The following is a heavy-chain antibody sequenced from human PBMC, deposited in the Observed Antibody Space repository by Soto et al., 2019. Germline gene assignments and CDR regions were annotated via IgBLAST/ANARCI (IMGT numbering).Heavy chain of an antibody. Sequence: PGGSLRLSCAASGFTFDDYAMHWVRQAPGKGLEWVSGISWNSGSIGYADSVKGRFTVSRDNAKNSLYLQMNSLRAEDTAVYYCARDHYLRYFDWLSPPSGYYYGMDVWGQGTTVTVSS. D-gene: IGHD3-9*01. CDR1: GFTFDDYA. V-gene: IGHV3-9*01. J-gene: IGHJ6*02. CDR3: ARDHYLRYFDWLSPPSGYYYGMDV. CDR2: ISWNSGSI.